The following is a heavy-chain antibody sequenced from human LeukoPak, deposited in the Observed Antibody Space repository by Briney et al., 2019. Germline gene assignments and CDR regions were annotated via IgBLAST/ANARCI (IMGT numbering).Heavy chain of an antibody. CDR1: GGSISSYY. CDR3: TTLVVAATTSFDY. J-gene: IGHJ4*02. D-gene: IGHD2-15*01. CDR2: ISSSGSTI. Sequence: QPSETLSLTCTVSGGSISSYYWSWIRQPPGKGLEWVSYISSSGSTIYYADSVRGRFTISRDNAKNSLYLQMNSLRAEDTAVYYCTTLVVAATTSFDYWGQGTLVTVSS. V-gene: IGHV3-48*03.